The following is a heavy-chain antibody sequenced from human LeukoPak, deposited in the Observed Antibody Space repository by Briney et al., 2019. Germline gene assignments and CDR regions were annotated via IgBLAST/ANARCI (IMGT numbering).Heavy chain of an antibody. CDR1: GFTFSSCA. D-gene: IGHD6-13*01. Sequence: GGSLRLSCAASGFTFSSCAMSWVRQAPGKGLEWVSAISGSGGSTYYADSVKGRSTIFRDNSKNTLYLQMNSLRAEDTAVYYCAKEGYSSSQYYFDYWGQGTLVTVSS. CDR2: ISGSGGST. J-gene: IGHJ4*02. V-gene: IGHV3-23*01. CDR3: AKEGYSSSQYYFDY.